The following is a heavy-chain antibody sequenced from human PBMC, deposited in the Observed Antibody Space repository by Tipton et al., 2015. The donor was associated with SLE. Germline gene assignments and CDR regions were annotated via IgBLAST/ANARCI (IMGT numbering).Heavy chain of an antibody. CDR3: TRVRRGGYDASDV. D-gene: IGHD3-16*01. V-gene: IGHV3-21*03. J-gene: IGHJ3*01. CDR1: GFSFSSYS. CDR2: ITSESRYI. Sequence: SLRLSCAASGFSFSSYSLNWVRQAPGKGLEWVSSITSESRYIYYADSVRGRFTISRDNAKNSLFLQMNSLGAEDTAVYYCTRVRRGGYDASDVWGPGTMVTVSS.